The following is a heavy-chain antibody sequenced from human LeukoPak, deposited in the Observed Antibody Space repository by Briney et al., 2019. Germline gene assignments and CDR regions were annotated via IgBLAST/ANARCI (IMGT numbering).Heavy chain of an antibody. D-gene: IGHD3-16*01. CDR1: GYTLTGYG. Sequence: GASVKVSCKASGYTLTGYGINWMRQAPGQGLEWMGWISTQTGNTNYAQKVQGRLTLTTDRSTNTAYMELRGLRSDDTAVYYCARGAYGDKWGQGTMVTVSS. CDR3: ARGAYGDK. V-gene: IGHV1-18*01. CDR2: ISTQTGNT. J-gene: IGHJ4*02.